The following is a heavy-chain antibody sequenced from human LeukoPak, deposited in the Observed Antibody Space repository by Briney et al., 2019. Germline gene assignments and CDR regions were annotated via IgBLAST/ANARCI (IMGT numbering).Heavy chain of an antibody. CDR2: ISSSSSTI. CDR1: GFTFSSYS. D-gene: IGHD6-19*01. J-gene: IGHJ4*02. CDR3: AREVAVAGIRFDY. Sequence: GGSLRLSCAASGFTFSSYSMNWVRQAPGKGLEWVSYISSSSSTIYYADSVKGRFTISRDNSKNTLYLQMNSLRAEDTAVYYCAREVAVAGIRFDYWGQGTLVTVSS. V-gene: IGHV3-48*01.